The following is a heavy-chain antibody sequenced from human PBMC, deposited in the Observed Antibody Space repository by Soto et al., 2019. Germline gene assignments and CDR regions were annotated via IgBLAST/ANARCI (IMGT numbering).Heavy chain of an antibody. Sequence: SETLSLTCTVSGDSISTFYWGWMRQSPGEELEWIGYVYYTGSTNYNPSLKSRVTISVDRSKNQFSLKLTSANAADTAVYYCARGRTVRNYADDSSDYFYFFDYWGQGTQVTVSS. CDR1: GDSISTFY. CDR3: ARGRTVRNYADDSSDYFYFFDY. J-gene: IGHJ4*02. V-gene: IGHV4-59*01. CDR2: VYYTGST. D-gene: IGHD3-22*01.